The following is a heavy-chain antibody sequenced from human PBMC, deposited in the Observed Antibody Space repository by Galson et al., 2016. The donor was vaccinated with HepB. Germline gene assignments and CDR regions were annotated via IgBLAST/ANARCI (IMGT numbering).Heavy chain of an antibody. D-gene: IGHD1-1*01. CDR3: AMWNLLYNWFDP. J-gene: IGHJ5*02. CDR1: GFTFSSYA. Sequence: SLRLSCAVSGFTFSSYAMTWVRQAPGKGLEWVSAISGSGGSTYYADSVKGRFTISRDNSKNTVYLQMSSLRAEDTAVYYCAMWNLLYNWFDPWGQGTLVTVSS. V-gene: IGHV3-23*01. CDR2: ISGSGGST.